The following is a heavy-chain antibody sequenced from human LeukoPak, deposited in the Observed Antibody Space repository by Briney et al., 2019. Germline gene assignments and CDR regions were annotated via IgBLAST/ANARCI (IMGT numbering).Heavy chain of an antibody. CDR3: AKDSEIAAAGSYWYFDF. D-gene: IGHD6-13*01. Sequence: GGSLRLSCAASGFTFRSYDMHWVRQAPGKGLQWVAVISYDGSNKYHTDSVKGRFTISRDNSKNTLYLQMNSLRAEDTAVYYCAKDSEIAAAGSYWYFDFWGRGTLVTVSS. J-gene: IGHJ2*01. V-gene: IGHV3-30*18. CDR1: GFTFRSYD. CDR2: ISYDGSNK.